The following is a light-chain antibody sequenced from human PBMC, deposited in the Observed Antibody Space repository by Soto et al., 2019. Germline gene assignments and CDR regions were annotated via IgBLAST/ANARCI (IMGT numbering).Light chain of an antibody. CDR1: QDISNH. CDR2: DAS. V-gene: IGKV1-33*01. J-gene: IGKJ3*01. CDR3: QQYDDLPPFS. Sequence: DLQMTQSPSSLSASVGDRVTITCQASQDISNHLNWYQQKPGKAPNLLISDASDLETGVPSRFXGSGSGTDFIFTISDLQPEDFATYYCQQYDDLPPFSFGAGTKVDF.